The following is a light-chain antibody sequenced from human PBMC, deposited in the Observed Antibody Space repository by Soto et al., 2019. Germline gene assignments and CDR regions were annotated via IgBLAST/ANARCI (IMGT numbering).Light chain of an antibody. V-gene: IGKV3-20*01. CDR2: GAS. CDR3: QRYGSSPPHT. J-gene: IGKJ2*01. Sequence: EIVLPQSPGTLSLSPGEGATLSCRASQSIYNNYIAWYQQKPGQAPRLLISGASSRATGIPDRFSGSGSGTDFTLTISRLESEDFAVYYCQRYGSSPPHTFGQGTKLEIK. CDR1: QSIYNNY.